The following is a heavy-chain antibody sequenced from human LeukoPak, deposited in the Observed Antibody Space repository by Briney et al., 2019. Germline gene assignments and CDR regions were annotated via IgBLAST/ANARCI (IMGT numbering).Heavy chain of an antibody. CDR1: GFTFDDYA. J-gene: IGHJ4*02. CDR2: ISWNSGSI. Sequence: GGSLRLSCAASGFTFDDYAMHWVRQAPGKGLGWVSGISWNSGSIGYADSVKGRFTISRDNAKNSLYLQMNSLRAEDTALYYCAKDIYYDSSGYGPGFDYWGQGTLVTVSS. CDR3: AKDIYYDSSGYGPGFDY. D-gene: IGHD3-22*01. V-gene: IGHV3-9*01.